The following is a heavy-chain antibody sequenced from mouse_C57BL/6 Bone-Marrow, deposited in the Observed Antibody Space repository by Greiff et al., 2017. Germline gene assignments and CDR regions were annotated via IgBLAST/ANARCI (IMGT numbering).Heavy chain of an antibody. CDR3: ARGWYWYFDV. Sequence: QLQQSGPGLVQPSQSLSITCTVSGFSLTSYGVHWVRQSPGKGLEWLGVIWSGGSTDYNAAFISRLSISKDNSKSQVFFKMNSLQADDTAIYYCARGWYWYFDVWGTGTTVTVSS. J-gene: IGHJ1*03. CDR1: GFSLTSYG. V-gene: IGHV2-2*01. CDR2: IWSGGST. D-gene: IGHD3-3*01.